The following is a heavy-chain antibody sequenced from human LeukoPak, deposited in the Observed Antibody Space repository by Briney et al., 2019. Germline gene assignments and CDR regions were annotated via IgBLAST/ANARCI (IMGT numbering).Heavy chain of an antibody. V-gene: IGHV4-31*03. CDR1: GGSISSGGYY. Sequence: SETLSLTCTVSGGSISSGGYYWSWIRQHPGKGLEWIGYIYYSGSTYYNPSLKSRVTISVDTSKNQFSLKLSSVTAADTAVYYCARDGGDYVHAFDIWGQGTMVTVSS. J-gene: IGHJ3*02. CDR2: IYYSGST. D-gene: IGHD4-17*01. CDR3: ARDGGDYVHAFDI.